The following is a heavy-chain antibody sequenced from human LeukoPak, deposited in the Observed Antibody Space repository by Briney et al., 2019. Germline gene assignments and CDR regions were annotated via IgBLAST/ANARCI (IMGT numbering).Heavy chain of an antibody. V-gene: IGHV3-7*03. D-gene: IGHD5-18*01. CDR1: GFTFSTSW. J-gene: IGHJ4*02. CDR3: ARVGGDTAMEPGYYFDY. CDR2: INQDGSDK. Sequence: GGSLRLSCAASGFTFSTSWMGWVRLTPGKGLEWVANINQDGSDKYYVDSVKGRFTISRGNAKNSLYLQMNSLRAEDTALYYCARVGGDTAMEPGYYFDYWGQGTLVTVSS.